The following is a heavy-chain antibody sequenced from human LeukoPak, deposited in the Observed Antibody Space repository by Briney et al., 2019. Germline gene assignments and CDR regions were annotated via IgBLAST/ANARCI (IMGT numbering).Heavy chain of an antibody. Sequence: PSETLSLTCAVSGGSISSSNWWSWVRQPPGKGLEWIGEIYHSGSTNYNPSLKSRVTISVDKSKNQFPLKLSSVTAADTAVYYCVGVPAARWARFDYWGQGTLVTVSS. CDR3: VGVPAARWARFDY. J-gene: IGHJ4*02. D-gene: IGHD2-2*01. V-gene: IGHV4-4*02. CDR2: IYHSGST. CDR1: GGSISSSNW.